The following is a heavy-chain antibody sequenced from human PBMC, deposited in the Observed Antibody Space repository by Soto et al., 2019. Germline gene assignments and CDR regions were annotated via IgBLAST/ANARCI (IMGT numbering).Heavy chain of an antibody. Sequence: QVQLVESGGGVVQPGRSLRLSCAASGFTFSSYAMHWVRQAPGKGLEWVAVISYDGSNKYYADSVKGRFTISRDNSKNTLSLQMNSLRAEDTAVYYCARDGGVGATTAYYYGMDVCGQGTTVTVSS. CDR3: ARDGGVGATTAYYYGMDV. V-gene: IGHV3-30-3*01. CDR2: ISYDGSNK. J-gene: IGHJ6*02. CDR1: GFTFSSYA. D-gene: IGHD1-26*01.